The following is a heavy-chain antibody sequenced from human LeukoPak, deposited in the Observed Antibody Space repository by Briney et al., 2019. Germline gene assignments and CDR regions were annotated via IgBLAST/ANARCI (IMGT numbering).Heavy chain of an antibody. CDR3: ARDPGYCSSTSCYGAGAFDI. CDR1: GGTFSSYA. CDR2: IIPILGIA. Sequence: GASVKVSCKASGGTFSSYAISWVRQAPGQGLEWMGRIIPILGIANYAQKFQGRVTITADNSTSTAYMELSSLRSEDTAVYYCARDPGYCSSTSCYGAGAFDIWGQGTMVTVSS. V-gene: IGHV1-69*04. D-gene: IGHD2-2*01. J-gene: IGHJ3*02.